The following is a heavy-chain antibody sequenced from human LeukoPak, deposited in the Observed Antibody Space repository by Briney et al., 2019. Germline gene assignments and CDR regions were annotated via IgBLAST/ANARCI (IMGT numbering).Heavy chain of an antibody. Sequence: GGSLRLSCAASGFTFSNYGMHWVRQAPGKGLEWVAVISYDGSNKYYADSVKGRFTISRDNSKNTLYLQMNSLRAEDTAVYYCAKVEVVAANYDAFDIWGQGTMVTVSS. J-gene: IGHJ3*02. D-gene: IGHD2-15*01. CDR3: AKVEVVAANYDAFDI. V-gene: IGHV3-30*18. CDR2: ISYDGSNK. CDR1: GFTFSNYG.